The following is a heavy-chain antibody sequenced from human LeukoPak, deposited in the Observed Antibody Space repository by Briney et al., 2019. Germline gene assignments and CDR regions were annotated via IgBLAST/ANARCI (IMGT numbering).Heavy chain of an antibody. CDR3: ARGLRPFDY. V-gene: IGHV3-23*01. D-gene: IGHD5-12*01. Sequence: GGSLRLSCEASGFTFSRHAMSWVRQAPGKGLEWVSSLSGTGGSTYYADSVKGRLTVSRDNSRNMLYLEMNSLRAEDTAVYYCARGLRPFDYWGQGTLVTVSS. J-gene: IGHJ4*02. CDR2: LSGTGGST. CDR1: GFTFSRHA.